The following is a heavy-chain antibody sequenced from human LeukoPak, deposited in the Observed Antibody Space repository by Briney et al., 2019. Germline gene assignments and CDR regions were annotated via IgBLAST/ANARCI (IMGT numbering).Heavy chain of an antibody. CDR3: ATVISSSYAMDV. D-gene: IGHD6-13*01. CDR1: GYTLTELS. J-gene: IGHJ6*02. V-gene: IGHV1-24*01. CDR2: FDPEDGET. Sequence: ASVKVSCKVSGYTLTELSMHWVRQAPGKGLEWMGGFDPEDGETIYAQKFQGRVTMTEDTSTDTAHMELSSLRSEDTAVYYCATVISSSYAMDVWGQGTTVTVSS.